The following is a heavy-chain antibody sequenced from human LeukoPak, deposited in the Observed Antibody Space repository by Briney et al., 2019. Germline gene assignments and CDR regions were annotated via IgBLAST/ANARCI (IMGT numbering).Heavy chain of an antibody. J-gene: IGHJ4*02. V-gene: IGHV3-21*01. D-gene: IGHD6-19*01. CDR1: GFTFSSYS. CDR2: ISSSSSYI. Sequence: GGSLRLSCAPSGFTFSSYSMNWVRQAPGKGLEWVSSISSSSSYIYYADSVKGRFTISRDNAKNSLYLQMNSLRGEDTAVYYCARERGIAVAGTDYWGQGTLVTVSS. CDR3: ARERGIAVAGTDY.